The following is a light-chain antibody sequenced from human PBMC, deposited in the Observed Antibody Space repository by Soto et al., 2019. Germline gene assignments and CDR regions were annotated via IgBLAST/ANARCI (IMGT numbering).Light chain of an antibody. CDR1: SSNIGTNA. Sequence: QSVLTQPPSASGTPGQRVTISCSGGSSNIGTNAVNWYQQLPGTAPKLLIYNNNQRPSGVPDRFSGSKSGTSASLGISGLQSEDEADYYCAAWDDSLNGYVFGTGTKLTVL. J-gene: IGLJ1*01. CDR3: AAWDDSLNGYV. CDR2: NNN. V-gene: IGLV1-44*01.